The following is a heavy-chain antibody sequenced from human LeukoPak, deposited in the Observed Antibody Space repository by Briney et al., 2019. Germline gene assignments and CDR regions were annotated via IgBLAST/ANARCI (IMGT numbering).Heavy chain of an antibody. V-gene: IGHV3-30*02. CDR2: IRFDGSHK. D-gene: IGHD3-16*01. J-gene: IGHJ4*02. Sequence: GGSLRLSCVASGFTFSTYGMHWVRQAPGKGLEWVAFIRFDGSHKYHADSVRGRFTISRDNSKNTVYLQMNSLRVDDTAVYYCPRDTSYFDYWGQGTLVTVSS. CDR1: GFTFSTYG. CDR3: PRDTSYFDY.